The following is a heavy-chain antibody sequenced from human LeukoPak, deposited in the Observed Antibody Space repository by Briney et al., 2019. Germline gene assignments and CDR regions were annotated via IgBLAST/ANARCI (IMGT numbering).Heavy chain of an antibody. Sequence: SETLSLTCSVSGGSLTGHYWSWIRQPPGKGLEWIGNIYYTGSPNYKPSLKSRVAISVDMSKNQFSLRLRSVTAADTAVYYCAREGMIRGGPYFDNLGQGTLVTVSS. V-gene: IGHV4-59*11. CDR1: GGSLTGHY. J-gene: IGHJ4*02. CDR2: IYYTGSP. D-gene: IGHD3-16*01. CDR3: AREGMIRGGPYFDN.